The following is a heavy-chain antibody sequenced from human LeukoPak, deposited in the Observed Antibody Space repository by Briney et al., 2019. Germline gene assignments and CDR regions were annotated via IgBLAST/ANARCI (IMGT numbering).Heavy chain of an antibody. CDR3: AKGLYGSGSWFAFDY. CDR1: GFTFSSYA. V-gene: IGHV3-23*01. Sequence: GGSLRLSCAASGFTFSSYAMSWVRQAPGRGLEWVSTISASGGSTYYADSVKGRFTISRDNSKSMLYLQMNSLRADDTAVYYCAKGLYGSGSWFAFDYWGQGTLVTVSS. J-gene: IGHJ4*02. CDR2: ISASGGST. D-gene: IGHD3-10*01.